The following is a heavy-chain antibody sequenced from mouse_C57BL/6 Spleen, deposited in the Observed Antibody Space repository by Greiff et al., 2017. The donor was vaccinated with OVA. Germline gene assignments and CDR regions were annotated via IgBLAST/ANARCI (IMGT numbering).Heavy chain of an antibody. CDR2: IYPRSGNT. J-gene: IGHJ2*01. V-gene: IGHV1-81*01. CDR3: ARGDYGSSYVDCVYY. Sequence: QVQLKESGAELARPGASVKLSCKASGYTFTSYGISWVKQRPGQGLEWIGEIYPRSGNTYYNQKFKGKATLTADKSSSTGYLELRILTSDDSAVYFCARGDYGSSYVDCVYYWGQGTTVTVSS. CDR1: GYTFTSYG. D-gene: IGHD1-1*01.